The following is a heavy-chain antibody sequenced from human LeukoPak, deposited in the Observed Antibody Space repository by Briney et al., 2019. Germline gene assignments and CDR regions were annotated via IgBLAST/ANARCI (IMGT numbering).Heavy chain of an antibody. J-gene: IGHJ4*02. CDR3: ARGPSGGNGFSY. CDR1: GFTLSRYL. CDR2: IKQEGSAR. Sequence: GGSLRLSCAASGFTLSRYLMSWLRQPPGKGLEWVANIKQEGSARYQVASVKGRFTISRDNAKNSLYLQINSLRAVDTAVYYCARGPSGGNGFSYWGLGTLVTVSS. V-gene: IGHV3-7*04. D-gene: IGHD2-15*01.